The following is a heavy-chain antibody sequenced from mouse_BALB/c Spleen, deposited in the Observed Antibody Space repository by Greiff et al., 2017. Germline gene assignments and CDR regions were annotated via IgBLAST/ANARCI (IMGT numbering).Heavy chain of an antibody. D-gene: IGHD1-1*01. Sequence: LKESGGGLVKPGGSLKLSCAASGFTFSSYAMSWVRQSPEKRLEWVAEISSGGSYTYYPDTVTGRFTISRDNAKNTLYLEMSSLRSEDTAMYYCARGSLGTTVVAAYYYAMDYWGQGTSVTVSS. CDR3: ARGSLGTTVVAAYYYAMDY. V-gene: IGHV5-9-4*01. CDR2: ISSGGSYT. J-gene: IGHJ4*01. CDR1: GFTFSSYA.